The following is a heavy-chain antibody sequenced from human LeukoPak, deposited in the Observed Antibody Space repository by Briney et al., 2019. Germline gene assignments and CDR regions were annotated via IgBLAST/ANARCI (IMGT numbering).Heavy chain of an antibody. CDR2: IYSGGST. Sequence: GGSLRLSCAASGFTVSSNYMSWVRQAPGKGLEWVSVIYSGGSTYYADSVKGRFTISRDNSKNTLYLQMNSLRAEDTAVYYCARSGYSYGHYFDYWGQGTLVTVSS. V-gene: IGHV3-66*02. D-gene: IGHD5-18*01. CDR3: ARSGYSYGHYFDY. CDR1: GFTVSSNY. J-gene: IGHJ4*02.